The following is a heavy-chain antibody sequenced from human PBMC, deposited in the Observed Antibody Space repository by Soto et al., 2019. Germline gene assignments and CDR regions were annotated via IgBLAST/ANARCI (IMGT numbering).Heavy chain of an antibody. CDR2: INHSGST. D-gene: IGHD2-15*01. CDR1: GGSFSGYY. V-gene: IGHV4-34*01. J-gene: IGHJ3*02. CDR3: ARTPPVYCSGGSCYAAFDI. Sequence: SETLSLTCAVYGGSFSGYYWSWIRQPPGKGLEWIGEINHSGSTNYNPSLKSRVTISVDTSKNQFSLKLSSVTAADTAVYYCARTPPVYCSGGSCYAAFDIWGQGTMVTVSS.